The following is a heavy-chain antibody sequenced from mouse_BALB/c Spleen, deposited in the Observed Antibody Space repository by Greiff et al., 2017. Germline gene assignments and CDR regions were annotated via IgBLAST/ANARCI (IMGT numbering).Heavy chain of an antibody. D-gene: IGHD2-4*01. CDR2: IYPGNSDT. V-gene: IGHV1-5*01. CDR1: GYSFTSYW. CDR3: TIYYDYPFAY. Sequence: EVQLQQSGTVLARPGASVKMSCKASGYSFTSYWMHWVKQRPGQGLEWIGAIYPGNSDTSYNQKFKGKAKLTAVTSASTAYMELSSLTNEDSAVYYCTIYYDYPFAYWGQGTLVTVSA. J-gene: IGHJ3*01.